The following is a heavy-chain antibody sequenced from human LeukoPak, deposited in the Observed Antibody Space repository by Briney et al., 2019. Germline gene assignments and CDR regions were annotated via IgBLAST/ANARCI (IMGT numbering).Heavy chain of an antibody. Sequence: SETLSLTCTVSGGSISSYYWSWIRQPPGQGLEWIGEINHSGSTNYNPSLKSRVTVSVHTSKNQFSLKLTSVTAADTAVYYCARLKPTYYSDSSGFDYWGQGTLVTVSS. J-gene: IGHJ4*02. CDR2: INHSGST. V-gene: IGHV4-34*01. CDR1: GGSISSYY. D-gene: IGHD3-22*01. CDR3: ARLKPTYYSDSSGFDY.